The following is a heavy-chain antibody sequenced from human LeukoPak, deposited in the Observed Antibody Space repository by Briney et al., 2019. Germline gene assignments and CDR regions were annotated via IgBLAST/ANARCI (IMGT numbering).Heavy chain of an antibody. CDR2: IYSGGST. CDR1: GFTVSSNY. CDR3: ARDSSYYYGSGSSFLMGWFDP. D-gene: IGHD3-10*01. V-gene: IGHV3-53*04. J-gene: IGHJ5*02. Sequence: PGGSLRLSCAASGFTVSSNYMSWVRQAPGKGLEWVSVIYSGGSTYYADSVKGRFTISRHNSKNTLYLQMNSLRTEDTAVYYCARDSSYYYGSGSSFLMGWFDPWGQGTLVTVSS.